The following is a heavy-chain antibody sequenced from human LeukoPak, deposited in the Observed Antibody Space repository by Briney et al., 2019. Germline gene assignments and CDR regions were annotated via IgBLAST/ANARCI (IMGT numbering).Heavy chain of an antibody. D-gene: IGHD1-26*01. CDR1: GGSIRSYY. CDR2: IYYSGST. CDR3: ARGGGGAKAFYFDY. J-gene: IGHJ4*02. V-gene: IGHV4-59*08. Sequence: SETLSLTCTVSGGSIRSYYWSWIRQPPGKGLEWIGYIYYSGSTNYNPSLKSRVTISVDTSKNQFSLKLSSVTAADTGVYYCARGGGGAKAFYFDYWGQGSLVTVSS.